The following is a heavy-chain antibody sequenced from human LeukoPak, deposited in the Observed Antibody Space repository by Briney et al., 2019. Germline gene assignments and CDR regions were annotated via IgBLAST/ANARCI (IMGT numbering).Heavy chain of an antibody. CDR3: ARAVAALGWYFDL. J-gene: IGHJ2*01. D-gene: IGHD6-6*01. V-gene: IGHV4-59*01. Sequence: PSETLSLTCTVSGGSISSYYWSWIRQPPGKGLEWIGYIYYSGSTNYNPSLKSRVTISVDTSKNQFSLKLSSVTAADTAVYYCARAVAALGWYFDLWGSGTLVTVSP. CDR1: GGSISSYY. CDR2: IYYSGST.